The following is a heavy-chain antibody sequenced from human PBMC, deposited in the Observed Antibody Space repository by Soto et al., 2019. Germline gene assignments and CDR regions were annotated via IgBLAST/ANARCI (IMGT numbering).Heavy chain of an antibody. V-gene: IGHV1-69*01. CDR2: TFPIFGTA. J-gene: IGHJ3*02. Sequence: QVQLVQSGAEVKKPGSSVKVSCKASGGTFSSYAISWVRQAPGQGLEWMGGTFPIFGTANYAQKFQGRVTITADESTSTAYMELSSLRSEDTAVYYCARVRGRGVAVASSHRDAFDIWGQGTMVTVSS. CDR1: GGTFSSYA. D-gene: IGHD6-19*01. CDR3: ARVRGRGVAVASSHRDAFDI.